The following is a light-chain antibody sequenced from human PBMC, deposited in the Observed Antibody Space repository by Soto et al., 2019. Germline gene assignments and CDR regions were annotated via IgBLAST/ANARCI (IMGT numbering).Light chain of an antibody. Sequence: EIVMTQSPATLSVSPGERATLSCRASQSVSSNLAWYQQKPGQAPRRLIYGASTRATGIPARFSGSGSGTVFTLTISSLQSEDFAVYYCQQYNNWPPWTFGQGTKVEIK. V-gene: IGKV3-15*01. J-gene: IGKJ1*01. CDR3: QQYNNWPPWT. CDR2: GAS. CDR1: QSVSSN.